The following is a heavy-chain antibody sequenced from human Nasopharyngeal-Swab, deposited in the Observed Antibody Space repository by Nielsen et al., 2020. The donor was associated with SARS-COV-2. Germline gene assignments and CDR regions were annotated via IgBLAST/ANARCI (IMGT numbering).Heavy chain of an antibody. CDR3: ARQGGSSGWSGVAFDI. V-gene: IGHV4-59*08. D-gene: IGHD6-19*01. Sequence: SETLSLTCTVSGGSISSYYWSWIRQPPGKGPEWIGYIYYSGSTNYNPSLKSRVTISVDTSKNQFSLKLSSVTAADTAVYYCARQGGSSGWSGVAFDIWGQGTMVTVSS. J-gene: IGHJ3*02. CDR2: IYYSGST. CDR1: GGSISSYY.